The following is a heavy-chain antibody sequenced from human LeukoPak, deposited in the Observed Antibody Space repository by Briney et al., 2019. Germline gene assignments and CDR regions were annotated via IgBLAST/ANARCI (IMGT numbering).Heavy chain of an antibody. CDR1: GYTFTSYA. Sequence: ASVKVSCKASGYTFTSYAMHWVRQAPGQRLEWMGWINAGNGNTKYSQKFQGRVTITRDTSASTAYMELSSLRSEDTAVYYCARDYDSSGDFDYWGQGTLVTVSS. J-gene: IGHJ4*02. CDR2: INAGNGNT. V-gene: IGHV1-3*01. D-gene: IGHD3-22*01. CDR3: ARDYDSSGDFDY.